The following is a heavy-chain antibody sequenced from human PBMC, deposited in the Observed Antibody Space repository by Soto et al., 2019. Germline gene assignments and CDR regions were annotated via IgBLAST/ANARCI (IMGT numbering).Heavy chain of an antibody. Sequence: SETLSLTCTVSGGSISSYYWNWIRQPPGKEPEYIGYIYYSGTTYYNPSLRGRVTISVDTSKNQFSLKLSSVTAADTAVYYCASYGSGSYKYYFDSWGQGALVT. D-gene: IGHD3-10*01. CDR2: IYYSGTT. CDR3: ASYGSGSYKYYFDS. CDR1: GGSISSYY. J-gene: IGHJ4*02. V-gene: IGHV4-59*08.